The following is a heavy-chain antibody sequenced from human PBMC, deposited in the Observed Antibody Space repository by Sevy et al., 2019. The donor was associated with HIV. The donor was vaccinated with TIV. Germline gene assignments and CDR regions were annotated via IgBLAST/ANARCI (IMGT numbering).Heavy chain of an antibody. Sequence: GGSLRLSCTASGFTFGDYCMSWVRQAPGKGLEWVAFLKSDVYGGTVDNAATVRCRFVISRDDSKTIAYLKMNDLKTDDTGVYYCTRWKAAQSIFDYWGQGALVTVSS. CDR3: TRWKAAQSIFDY. CDR2: LKSDVYGGTV. V-gene: IGHV3-49*04. J-gene: IGHJ4*02. CDR1: GFTFGDYC. D-gene: IGHD6-13*01.